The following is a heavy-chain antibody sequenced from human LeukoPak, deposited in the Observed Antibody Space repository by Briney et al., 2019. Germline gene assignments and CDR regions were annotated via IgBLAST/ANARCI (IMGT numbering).Heavy chain of an antibody. Sequence: ASVKVSCKASGYTFTSHAMHWVRQAPGQRLEWMGWINAGNGNTKYSQKFQGRVTITRDTSASTAYMELSSLRSEDTAVYYCARDYSGSYYRNTFDYWGQGTLVTVSS. J-gene: IGHJ4*02. CDR3: ARDYSGSYYRNTFDY. V-gene: IGHV1-3*01. D-gene: IGHD1-26*01. CDR1: GYTFTSHA. CDR2: INAGNGNT.